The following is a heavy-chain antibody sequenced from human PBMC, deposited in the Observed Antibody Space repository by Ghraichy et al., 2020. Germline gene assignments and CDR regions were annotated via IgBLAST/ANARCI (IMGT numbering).Heavy chain of an antibody. D-gene: IGHD3-3*01. CDR3: ARVGRGFWSGYIDY. CDR2: INHSGST. J-gene: IGHJ4*02. V-gene: IGHV4-34*01. CDR1: GGSFSGYY. Sequence: SQTLSLTCAVYGGSFSGYYWSWIRQPPGKGLEWIGEINHSGSTNYNPSLKSRVTISVDTSKNQFSLKLSSVTAADTAVYYCARVGRGFWSGYIDYWGQGTLVTVSS.